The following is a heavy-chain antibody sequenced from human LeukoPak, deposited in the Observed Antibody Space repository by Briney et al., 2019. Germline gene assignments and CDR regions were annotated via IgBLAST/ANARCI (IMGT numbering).Heavy chain of an antibody. CDR1: GGSFSGYY. J-gene: IGHJ4*02. V-gene: IGHV4-34*01. D-gene: IGHD3-10*02. Sequence: PSETLSLTCAVYGGSFSGYYWSWIRQPPGKGLEWIGEINHSGSTNYNPSLKSRVTISVDTSKNQFSLKLSSVTAADTAVYYCASLFGGLDYWGQGTLVTVSS. CDR3: ASLFGGLDY. CDR2: INHSGST.